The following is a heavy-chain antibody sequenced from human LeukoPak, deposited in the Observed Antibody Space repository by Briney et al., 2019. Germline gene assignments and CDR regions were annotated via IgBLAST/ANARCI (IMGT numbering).Heavy chain of an antibody. CDR2: IYYSGST. J-gene: IGHJ4*02. V-gene: IGHV4-61*01. CDR3: ARDTGAGIRGNPPPGRPAPFDY. D-gene: IGHD2-15*01. Sequence: SETLSLTCTVSGGSFSSSSYYWSWIRQPPGKGLEWIGYIYYSGSTNYNPSLKSRVTISVDTSKNQFSLKLSSVTAADTAVYYCARDTGAGIRGNPPPGRPAPFDYWGQGTLVTVSS. CDR1: GGSFSSSSYY.